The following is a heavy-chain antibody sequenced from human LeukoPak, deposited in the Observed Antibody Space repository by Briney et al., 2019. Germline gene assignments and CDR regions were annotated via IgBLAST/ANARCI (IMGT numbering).Heavy chain of an antibody. D-gene: IGHD3-3*01. CDR2: IIPIFGTA. J-gene: IGHJ6*03. Sequence: SVKVSCKASGGTFSSYAISWVRQAPGQGLEWMGGIIPIFGTANYAQKFQVRVTITADESTSTAYMELSSLRSEDTAVYYCARENLTMPGHYYYMDVWGKGTTVTISS. CDR3: ARENLTMPGHYYYMDV. CDR1: GGTFSSYA. V-gene: IGHV1-69*13.